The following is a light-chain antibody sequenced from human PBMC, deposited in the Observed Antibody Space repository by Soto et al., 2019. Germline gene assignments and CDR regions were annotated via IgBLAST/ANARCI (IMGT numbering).Light chain of an antibody. V-gene: IGKV3-20*01. J-gene: IGKJ1*01. CDR3: LQYGSSGT. CDR1: QSVSNNY. Sequence: ENVLTQSPGTLSLSPGERATLYCRASQSVSNNYLAWYQQKPGQAPRLLIYGASNRATGIPDRFSGSGSGTDFTLTISRLEPEDFAVYYCLQYGSSGTFGQGTKVDIK. CDR2: GAS.